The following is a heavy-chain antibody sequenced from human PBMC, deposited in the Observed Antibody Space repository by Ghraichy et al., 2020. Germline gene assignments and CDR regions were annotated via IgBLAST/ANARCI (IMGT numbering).Heavy chain of an antibody. Sequence: SGPTLVKPTQTLTLTCTFSGFSLSTSGMRVSWIRQPPGKALEWLARIGWDEDKFYSTSLRTRLTISKDTSKNQVVLTMTNMDPVDTATYYCARMPTGGYYLDYWGQGTPVTVSS. CDR3: ARMPTGGYYLDY. CDR2: IGWDEDK. V-gene: IGHV2-70*04. CDR1: GFSLSTSGMR. J-gene: IGHJ4*02. D-gene: IGHD3-16*01.